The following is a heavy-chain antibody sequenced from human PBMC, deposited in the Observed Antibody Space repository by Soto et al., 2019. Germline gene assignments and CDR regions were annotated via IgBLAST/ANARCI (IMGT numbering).Heavy chain of an antibody. Sequence: QVQLVQSGAEVKKPGSSVKVSCKASGGTFSSYAISWVRQAPGQGLEWMGGIIPIFGTANYAQKFQGRVTITADESTSTSYMELSRLRSEDTAVYYCASQIQLWLGHYYYYGMDVWGQGTTVTVSS. CDR1: GGTFSSYA. CDR3: ASQIQLWLGHYYYYGMDV. J-gene: IGHJ6*02. D-gene: IGHD5-18*01. V-gene: IGHV1-69*01. CDR2: IIPIFGTA.